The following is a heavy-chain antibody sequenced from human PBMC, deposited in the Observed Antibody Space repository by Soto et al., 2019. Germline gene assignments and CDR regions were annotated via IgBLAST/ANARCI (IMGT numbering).Heavy chain of an antibody. CDR2: IYYSGST. CDR3: ARGREGVVITTFAYYYYGMDV. Sequence: SETLSLTCTVCGGSISSYYWSWIRQPPGKGLEWIGYIYYSGSTNYNPSLKSRVTISVDTSKNQFSLKLSSATAADTAVYYCARGREGVVITTFAYYYYGMDVWGQGTTVTVS. V-gene: IGHV4-59*01. CDR1: GGSISSYY. J-gene: IGHJ6*02. D-gene: IGHD3-22*01.